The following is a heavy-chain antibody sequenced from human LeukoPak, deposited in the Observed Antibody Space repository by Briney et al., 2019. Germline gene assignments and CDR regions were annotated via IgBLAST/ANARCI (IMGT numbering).Heavy chain of an antibody. Sequence: SETLSLTCTVSGGSIRSYYWSWIRQAPGKGLEWVGFISYSGYTSYSPSLKSRVAISVDTSKSQFSLRLSSMTAADTAIYYCARGRNDNGGMFFDSWAQGTLVTVSS. D-gene: IGHD4-23*01. CDR1: GGSIRSYY. CDR2: ISYSGYT. V-gene: IGHV4-59*01. CDR3: ARGRNDNGGMFFDS. J-gene: IGHJ4*02.